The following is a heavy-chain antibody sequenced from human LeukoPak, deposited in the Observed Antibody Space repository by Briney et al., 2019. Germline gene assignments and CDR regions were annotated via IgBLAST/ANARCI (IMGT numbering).Heavy chain of an antibody. V-gene: IGHV3-7*01. CDR3: ARDSSLGITVTTPGY. Sequence: GGSLRLSCAASGFTFSSYWMSWVRQAPGKGLEWVANIKQDGSEKYYVDSVKGRFTISRDNAKNSLYLQMNSLRAEDTAVYYCARDSSLGITVTTPGYWGQGTLVTVSS. CDR1: GFTFSSYW. J-gene: IGHJ4*02. D-gene: IGHD4-17*01. CDR2: IKQDGSEK.